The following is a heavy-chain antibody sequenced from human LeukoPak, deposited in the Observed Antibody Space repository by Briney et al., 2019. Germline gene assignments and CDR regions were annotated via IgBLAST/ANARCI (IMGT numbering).Heavy chain of an antibody. D-gene: IGHD3-3*01. Sequence: PSETLSLTCAVYGGSFSGYYWSWIRQPPGKGLEWIGEINHSGSTNYNPSLKSRVTISVDTSKNQFSLKLSSVTAADTAVYYCARGGLGYDFWSGYLSYYYYYYMDVWGKGTTVTVSS. CDR2: INHSGST. CDR1: GGSFSGYY. CDR3: ARGGLGYDFWSGYLSYYYYYYMDV. J-gene: IGHJ6*03. V-gene: IGHV4-34*01.